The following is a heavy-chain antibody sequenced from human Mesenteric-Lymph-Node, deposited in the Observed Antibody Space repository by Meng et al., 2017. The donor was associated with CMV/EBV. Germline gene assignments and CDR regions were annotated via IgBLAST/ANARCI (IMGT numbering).Heavy chain of an antibody. Sequence: GESLKISCAASGFTFSSYWMHWVRQAPGKGLVWVSRINSDGSSTSYADSVKGRFTISRDNAKNTLYLQMNSLRAEDTAVYYCAREGQFISGGDSWGLGTLVTVSS. CDR3: AREGQFISGGDS. D-gene: IGHD6-19*01. CDR2: INSDGSST. J-gene: IGHJ4*02. V-gene: IGHV3-74*01. CDR1: GFTFSSYW.